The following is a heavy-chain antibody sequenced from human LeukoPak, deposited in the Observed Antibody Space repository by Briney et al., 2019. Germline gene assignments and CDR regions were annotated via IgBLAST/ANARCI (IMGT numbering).Heavy chain of an antibody. CDR3: AKSSYYDSSGYYREYYFDY. D-gene: IGHD3-22*01. CDR1: GFIFSSYA. CDR2: VSGGGGST. V-gene: IGHV3-23*01. Sequence: GGSLRLSCAASGFIFSSYAMSWVRQAPGKGLEWVSSVSGGGGSTYYADSVKGRFTISRDNSKSTLFLQMNSLRAEDTAVYYCAKSSYYDSSGYYREYYFDYWGQGTLVTVSS. J-gene: IGHJ4*02.